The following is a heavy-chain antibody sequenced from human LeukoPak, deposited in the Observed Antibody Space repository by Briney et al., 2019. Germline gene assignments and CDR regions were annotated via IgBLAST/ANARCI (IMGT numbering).Heavy chain of an antibody. Sequence: PGGSLRLPCAASGFTFSRYTMNWVRQAPGKGLEWVSYISSSGNTKYYADSVRGRFTISRDNSKNTLYLQMNSLRAEDTAVYYCAKGSRPLHSIAAAGYWGQGTLVTVSS. CDR2: ISSSGNTK. V-gene: IGHV3-48*01. CDR3: AKGSRPLHSIAAAGY. D-gene: IGHD6-6*01. CDR1: GFTFSRYT. J-gene: IGHJ4*02.